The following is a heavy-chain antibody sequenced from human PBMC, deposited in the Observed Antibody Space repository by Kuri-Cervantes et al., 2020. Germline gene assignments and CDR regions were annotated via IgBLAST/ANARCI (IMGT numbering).Heavy chain of an antibody. Sequence: GESLKISCAASGFTFSSYDMHWVRQATGKGLEWVSSIGTAGDTYYSGSVKGRFTISRDNAKNSLYLQMNSLRDEDTAVYYCARDWEAARVFDYWGQGTLVTVSS. CDR1: GFTFSSYD. D-gene: IGHD6-6*01. J-gene: IGHJ4*02. CDR2: IGTAGDT. CDR3: ARDWEAARVFDY. V-gene: IGHV3-13*01.